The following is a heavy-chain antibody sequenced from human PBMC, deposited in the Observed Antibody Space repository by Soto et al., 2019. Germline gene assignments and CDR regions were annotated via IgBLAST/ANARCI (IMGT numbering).Heavy chain of an antibody. Sequence: EVPLVESGGGLVKPRGSLSLSCAGSGFMFSGYTMNWVRQAPGKGLEWLSTIDGDSGHIQYADSVQGRFTVSRDNARNSPLPQMDNLGAEDTAVYYCATPYYSNFWGPGTLVTVSS. CDR2: IDGDSGHI. V-gene: IGHV3-21*01. CDR1: GFMFSGYT. D-gene: IGHD2-15*01. CDR3: ATPYYSNF. J-gene: IGHJ4*02.